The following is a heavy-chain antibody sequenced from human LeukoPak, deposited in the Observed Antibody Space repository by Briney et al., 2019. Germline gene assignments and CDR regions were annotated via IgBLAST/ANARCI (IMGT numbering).Heavy chain of an antibody. J-gene: IGHJ1*01. D-gene: IGHD2-15*01. V-gene: IGHV1-18*04. CDR2: ISAYNGNT. Sequence: GVSVKVSCKASGYTFTSYGISWVRQAPGQGLEWMGWISAYNGNTNYAQKLQGRVTMTTDTSTSTAYMELRSLRSDDTAVYYCARDDGGYCSGGSCYVAEYFQHWGQGTLVTVSS. CDR3: ARDDGGYCSGGSCYVAEYFQH. CDR1: GYTFTSYG.